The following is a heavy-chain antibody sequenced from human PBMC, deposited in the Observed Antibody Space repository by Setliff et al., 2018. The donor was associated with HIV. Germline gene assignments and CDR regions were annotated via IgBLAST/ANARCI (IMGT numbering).Heavy chain of an antibody. CDR2: INHSGST. CDR3: ARGDSSSINWFDP. CDR1: GGSFSSYY. D-gene: IGHD6-13*01. J-gene: IGHJ5*02. V-gene: IGHV4-34*01. Sequence: NPSETLSLTCAVYGGSFSSYYWIWIRQPPGKGLEWIGEINHSGSTNYNPSLKSRVTVSVDTSKNQFSLKLSSVTAADTAVYYCARGDSSSINWFDPWGQGTLITVSS.